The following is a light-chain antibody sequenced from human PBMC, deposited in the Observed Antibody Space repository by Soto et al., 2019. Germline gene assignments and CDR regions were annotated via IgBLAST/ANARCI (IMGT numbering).Light chain of an antibody. Sequence: MVMSQNPHSLSVTPGPPASISCKSSQSLLQSDGNTYLYWYLQKPGQPPQLLIYAASNRFSGVPDRFSGSGSGTDFTLKISRVEAEDVGVYYCMQSIQLPRTFAQGTKVDIK. CDR3: MQSIQLPRT. J-gene: IGKJ1*01. CDR1: QSLLQSDGNTY. CDR2: AAS. V-gene: IGKV2D-29*01.